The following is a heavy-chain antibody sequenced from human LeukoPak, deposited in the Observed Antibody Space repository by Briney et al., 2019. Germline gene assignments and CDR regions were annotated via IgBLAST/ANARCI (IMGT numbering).Heavy chain of an antibody. CDR3: ASRNYDFWSGWSHGPNDAFDI. J-gene: IGHJ3*02. CDR1: GGSISSYY. Sequence: SETLSLTCTVSGGSISSYYWSWIRQPPGKGLEWIGYICYSGSTNYNPSLKSRVTISVDTSKNQFSLKLSSVTAADTAVYYCASRNYDFWSGWSHGPNDAFDIWGQGTMVTVSS. CDR2: ICYSGST. V-gene: IGHV4-59*01. D-gene: IGHD3-3*01.